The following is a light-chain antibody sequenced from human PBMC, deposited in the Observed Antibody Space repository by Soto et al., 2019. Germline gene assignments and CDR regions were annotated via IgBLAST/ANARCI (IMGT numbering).Light chain of an antibody. J-gene: IGKJ3*01. V-gene: IGKV1-39*01. CDR3: QQSSTTVFT. CDR2: AAS. Sequence: DIQMTQSPSPLSASVGDRVTITCRASQSISNFLSWYQQKPGKAPKLLIYAASSVQSGVPSRFSGSGSGTDFTLTISSLQPEDFATYYCQQSSTTVFTFGPGTEVDIK. CDR1: QSISNF.